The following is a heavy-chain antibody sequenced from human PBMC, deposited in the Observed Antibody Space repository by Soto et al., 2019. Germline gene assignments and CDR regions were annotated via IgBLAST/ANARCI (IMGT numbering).Heavy chain of an antibody. CDR3: ARDRGTTTTGDGFDV. V-gene: IGHV4-4*01. J-gene: IGHJ3*01. D-gene: IGHD3-16*01. Sequence: QVHLQESGPGLVKPSGTLSLTCTVSGASISAGHWWSWVRQSPGQGLEWIGEIYQTGTTDYNPSLKCRVFISEDNSQNQCTRNLRSVSAAHTALYCCARDRGTTTTGDGFDVWGRGTMVTVSS. CDR2: IYQTGTT. CDR1: GASISAGHW.